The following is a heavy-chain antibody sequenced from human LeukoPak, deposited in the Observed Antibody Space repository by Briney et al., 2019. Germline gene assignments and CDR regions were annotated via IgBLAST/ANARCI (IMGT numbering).Heavy chain of an antibody. CDR3: ARETGYNWNPTGWFDP. D-gene: IGHD1-20*01. J-gene: IGHJ5*02. CDR1: GFTFDDYA. CDR2: ISWNSGSI. V-gene: IGHV3-9*01. Sequence: GGSLRLSCAASGFTFDDYAMHWVRQAPGKGLEWVSGISWNSGSIGYADSVKGRFTISRDNAKNSLYLQMNSLRAEDTAVYYCARETGYNWNPTGWFDPRGQGTLVTVSS.